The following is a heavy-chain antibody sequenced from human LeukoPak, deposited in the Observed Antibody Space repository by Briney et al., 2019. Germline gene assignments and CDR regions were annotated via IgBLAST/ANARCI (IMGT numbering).Heavy chain of an antibody. CDR1: GFTFSSYS. CDR3: ARDQDSYGQDYYDSSGYYR. J-gene: IGHJ4*02. Sequence: GGSLRLSCAASGFTFSSYSMNWVRQAPGKGLEWVSSISSSSSYIYYADSVKGRFTISRDNTKNSLYLQMNSLRAEDTAVYYCARDQDSYGQDYYDSSGYYRWGQGTLVTVSS. V-gene: IGHV3-21*01. CDR2: ISSSSSYI. D-gene: IGHD3-22*01.